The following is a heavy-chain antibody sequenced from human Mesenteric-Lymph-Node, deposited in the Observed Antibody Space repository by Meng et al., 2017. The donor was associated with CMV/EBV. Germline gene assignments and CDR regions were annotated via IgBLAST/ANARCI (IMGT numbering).Heavy chain of an antibody. D-gene: IGHD2-2*01. CDR3: ARVIVPAALVASGWFDP. Sequence: GESLKISCAASGFTFSSYWMHWVRQAPGKGLVWVSRINSDGSSTSYADSVKGRFTISRDNAKNTLYLQMNSLRAEDTAVYYCARVIVPAALVASGWFDPWGQGTLVTVSS. CDR1: GFTFSSYW. J-gene: IGHJ5*02. V-gene: IGHV3-74*01. CDR2: INSDGSST.